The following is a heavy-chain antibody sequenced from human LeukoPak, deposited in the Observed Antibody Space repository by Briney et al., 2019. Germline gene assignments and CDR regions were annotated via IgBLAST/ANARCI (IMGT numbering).Heavy chain of an antibody. CDR2: MNPNSGNT. V-gene: IGHV1-8*01. D-gene: IGHD3-10*01. CDR1: GYTFTSYD. J-gene: IGHJ4*02. CDR3: ARGVTMVRGVIINY. Sequence: GASVKVSCKAPGYTFTSYDINWVRQATGQGLEWMGWMNPNSGNTGYAQKFQGRVNMTRNTSISTAYMELSSLRSEDTAVYYCARGVTMVRGVIINYWGQGTLVTVSS.